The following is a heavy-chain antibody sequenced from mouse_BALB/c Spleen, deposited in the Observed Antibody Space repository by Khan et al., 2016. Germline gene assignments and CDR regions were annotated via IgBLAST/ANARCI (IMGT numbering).Heavy chain of an antibody. CDR3: ERGDY. J-gene: IGHJ2*01. CDR2: ISSGSSTI. CDR1: GFTFSRFG. V-gene: IGHV5-17*02. Sequence: EVELVESGGGLVQPGGSRKLSCAASGFTFSRFGMHWVRQAPEKGLEWVAYISSGSSTIYYADTLKGRFTISRDNPKDAPFLQMTSLRSEDTALYYCERGDYWGQGTTLTVSS.